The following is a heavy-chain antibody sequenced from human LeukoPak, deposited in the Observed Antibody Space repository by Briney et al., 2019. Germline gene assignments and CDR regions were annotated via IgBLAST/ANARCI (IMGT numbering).Heavy chain of an antibody. J-gene: IGHJ6*02. V-gene: IGHV3-30*18. CDR1: GFTFSSYG. CDR3: AKEYRVVPAAIKGGYYYGMDV. CDR2: ISYDGSNK. D-gene: IGHD2-2*01. Sequence: PGGSLRLSCAASGFTFSSYGMHWVRQAPGKGLEWVAVISYDGSNKYYADSVKGRFTISRDNSQNTLYLQMNSLRAEDTAVYYCAKEYRVVPAAIKGGYYYGMDVWGQGTTVTVSS.